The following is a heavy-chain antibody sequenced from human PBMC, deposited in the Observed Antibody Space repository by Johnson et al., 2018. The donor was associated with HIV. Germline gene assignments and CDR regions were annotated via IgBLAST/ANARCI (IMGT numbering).Heavy chain of an antibody. V-gene: IGHV3-30*18. CDR3: AKMSRGRQDAFDI. D-gene: IGHD3-16*01. CDR2: ISYDGSNK. J-gene: IGHJ3*02. Sequence: PGKGLDWVAVISYDGSNKYYGDSVKGRFTISRDNSKNTLYVQMNSLRVEDTAVYYCAKMSRGRQDAFDIWGQGTMVTVSS.